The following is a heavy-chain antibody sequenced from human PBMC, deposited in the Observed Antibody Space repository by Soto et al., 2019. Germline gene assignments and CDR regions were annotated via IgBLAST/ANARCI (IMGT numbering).Heavy chain of an antibody. CDR3: TTGISWEPIDY. V-gene: IGHV3-15*07. J-gene: IGHJ4*02. CDR2: IKSKTDGGTT. D-gene: IGHD1-26*01. CDR1: GFTFSNAW. Sequence: GESLKISCAASGFTFSNAWMNWVRQAPGKGLEWVGRIKSKTDGGTTDYAAPVKGRFTISRDDSKNTLYLQMNSLKTEDTAVYYCTTGISWEPIDYWGQGTLVTVSS.